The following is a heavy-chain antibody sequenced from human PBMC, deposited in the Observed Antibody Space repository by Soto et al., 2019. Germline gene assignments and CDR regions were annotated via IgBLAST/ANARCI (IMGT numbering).Heavy chain of an antibody. CDR3: ARGLISGSHYSGGWYYFDS. Sequence: TLSLTCDVYGGSFSDYIWTWIRQTPGKGLQWIGQINHSGSANYNPSLKSRVTISVHTSSSQFSLELSSVTAADTAVYYCARGLISGSHYSGGWYYFDSWGQGTQVTVSS. CDR1: GGSFSDYI. D-gene: IGHD1-26*01. V-gene: IGHV4-34*01. J-gene: IGHJ4*02. CDR2: INHSGSA.